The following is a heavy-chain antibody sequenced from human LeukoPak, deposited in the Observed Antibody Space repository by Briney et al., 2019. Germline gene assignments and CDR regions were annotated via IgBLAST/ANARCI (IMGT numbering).Heavy chain of an antibody. D-gene: IGHD2-15*01. V-gene: IGHV1-18*01. CDR3: ARVSPPWYCSGGSCSNYFDY. J-gene: IGHJ4*02. CDR1: GYTFTSYG. CDR2: ISAYNGNT. Sequence: ASVKVSCKASGYTFTSYGISWVRQAPGQGLEWMGWISAYNGNTNYAQKPQGRVTMTTDTSTSTAYMELRSLRSDDTAVYYCARVSPPWYCSGGSCSNYFDYWGQGTLVTVSS.